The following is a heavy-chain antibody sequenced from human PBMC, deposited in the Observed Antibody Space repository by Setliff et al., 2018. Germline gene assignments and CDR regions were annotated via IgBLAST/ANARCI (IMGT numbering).Heavy chain of an antibody. CDR2: ISVNGDGT. V-gene: IGHV3-23*01. CDR3: ARVPPRDQAFDY. J-gene: IGHJ4*02. Sequence: GGSLRLSCAASGFTFNNCAMSWVRQAPGKGLEWVSTISVNGDGTYYADSVKGRFTISRDNAKNSLYLQMNSLRAEDTAVYYCARVPPRDQAFDYWGQGTLVTVSS. CDR1: GFTFNNCA. D-gene: IGHD2-21*02.